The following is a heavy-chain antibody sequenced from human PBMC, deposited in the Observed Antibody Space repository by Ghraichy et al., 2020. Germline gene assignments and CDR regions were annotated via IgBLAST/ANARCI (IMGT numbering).Heavy chain of an antibody. V-gene: IGHV3-30*02. J-gene: IGHJ6*03. CDR2: IRYDESNI. CDR3: ARDLYDHYMDV. CDR1: GFSLSRSG. Sequence: GGSLRLSCAASGFSLSRSGIYWVRQAPGKGLDWVAFIRYDESNIFYGDSVKGRFSISRDISKNTVYLQMNNLRPEDTAVYFCARDLYDHYMDVWGKGTTVTVSS.